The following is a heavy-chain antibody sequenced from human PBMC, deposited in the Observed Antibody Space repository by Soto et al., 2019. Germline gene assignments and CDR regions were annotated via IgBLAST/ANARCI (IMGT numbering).Heavy chain of an antibody. D-gene: IGHD3-3*01. CDR3: ARDQYYDFWSGYGMDV. CDR1: GFTFSSYG. V-gene: IGHV3-33*01. CDR2: IWYDGSNK. J-gene: IGHJ6*02. Sequence: GGSLRLSCAASGFTFSSYGMHWVRQAPGKGLEWVAVIWYDGSNKYYADSVKGRFTISRDNSKNTLYLQMNSLRAEDTAVYYCARDQYYDFWSGYGMDVWGQGTTVTVSS.